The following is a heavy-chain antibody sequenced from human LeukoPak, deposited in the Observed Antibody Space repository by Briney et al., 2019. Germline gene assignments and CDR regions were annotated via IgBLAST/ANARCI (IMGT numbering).Heavy chain of an antibody. CDR2: IYYSGDS. D-gene: IGHD6-6*01. J-gene: IGHJ4*02. V-gene: IGHV4-61*05. Sequence: SETLSLTCTVSGGSISSSSYYWGWIRQPPGKGLEWIGYIYYSGDSNYNPSLKSRATISLDTSKNQFSLKVSSVTAADTAIYYCARHTYARPFDSWGQGTLVTVSS. CDR1: GGSISSSSYY. CDR3: ARHTYARPFDS.